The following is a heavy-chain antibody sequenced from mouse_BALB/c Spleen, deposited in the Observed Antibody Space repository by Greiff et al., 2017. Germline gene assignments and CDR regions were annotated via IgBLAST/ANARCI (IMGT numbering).Heavy chain of an antibody. CDR1: GYSFTSYW. J-gene: IGHJ3*01. D-gene: IGHD2-4*01. CDR2: IDPSDSET. CDR3: ARRGDDYSWFAY. Sequence: VKLQESGPQLVRPGASVKISCKASGYSFTSYWMHWVKQRPGQGLEWIGMIDPSDSETRLNQKFKDKATLTVDKSSSTAYMQLSSPTSEDSAVYYCARRGDDYSWFAYWGQGTLVTVSA. V-gene: IGHV1S126*01.